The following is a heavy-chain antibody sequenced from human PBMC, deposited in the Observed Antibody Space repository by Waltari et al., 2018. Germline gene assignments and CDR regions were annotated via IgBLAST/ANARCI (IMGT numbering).Heavy chain of an antibody. V-gene: IGHV3-9*01. Sequence: VQLVESGGGLVQPGRSLRLSCAASGFTFDAYAMHWVRQTPGKGLEWVSGISWNSGNIGYVDSVKGRFTISRDNAKNSLYLQMNSLRAEDTAVYYCAKDIFTVVRGVIEDWGQGTLVTVSS. CDR1: GFTFDAYA. CDR2: ISWNSGNI. D-gene: IGHD3-10*01. J-gene: IGHJ4*02. CDR3: AKDIFTVVRGVIED.